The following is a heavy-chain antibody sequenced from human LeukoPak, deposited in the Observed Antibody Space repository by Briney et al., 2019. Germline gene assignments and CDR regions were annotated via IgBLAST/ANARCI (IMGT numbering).Heavy chain of an antibody. CDR2: ISYDGSNK. D-gene: IGHD6-13*01. Sequence: GGSLRLSCAASGFTFSSYAMHWVRQAPGKGLEWVTVISYDGSNKYYADSVKGRFTISRDNSKNTLYLQMNSLRAKDTALYYCASATSTWLPPFDYWGQGTLVTVSS. CDR1: GFTFSSYA. CDR3: ASATSTWLPPFDY. J-gene: IGHJ4*02. V-gene: IGHV3-30-3*01.